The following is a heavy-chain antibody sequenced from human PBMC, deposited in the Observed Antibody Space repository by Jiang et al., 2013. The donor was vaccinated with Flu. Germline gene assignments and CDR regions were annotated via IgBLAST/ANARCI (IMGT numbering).Heavy chain of an antibody. V-gene: IGHV5-10-1*01. CDR2: IDPSDSYT. D-gene: IGHD5-24*01. CDR3: ARPYLARDGYNRDAFDI. Sequence: PGKGLEWMGRIDPSDSYTNYSPSFQGHVTISADKSISTAYLQWSSLKASDTAMYYCARPYLARDGYNRDAFDIWGQGTMVTVSS. J-gene: IGHJ3*02.